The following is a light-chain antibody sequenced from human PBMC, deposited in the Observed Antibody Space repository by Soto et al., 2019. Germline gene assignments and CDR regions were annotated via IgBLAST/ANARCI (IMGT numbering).Light chain of an antibody. J-gene: IGKJ1*01. CDR3: QQYNNWPWT. CDR1: QSVSSN. Sequence: EIVMTQSPATLSVSPGERATLSCRASQSVSSNLAWYQQKPGQAPRLLIYGASTRATGIPARFSGSGSGTDFTLTISRLQSEDFAVYYCQQYNNWPWTLGQGTKVEIK. CDR2: GAS. V-gene: IGKV3-15*01.